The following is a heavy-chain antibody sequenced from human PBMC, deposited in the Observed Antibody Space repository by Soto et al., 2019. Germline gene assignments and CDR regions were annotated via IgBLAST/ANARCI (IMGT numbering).Heavy chain of an antibody. Sequence: EVQLLESGGGLVQPGGSLRLSCAASGFTFSSYAMSWVRQAPGKGLELVSAISGSGGSTYYEDSAKGRFTIYRDNTKNTLYLQMNSLRAEDTAVYYCAKAGGVVFLWFGEFGVGFDYWGQGTLVTVSS. V-gene: IGHV3-23*01. CDR1: GFTFSSYA. CDR3: AKAGGVVFLWFGEFGVGFDY. CDR2: ISGSGGST. D-gene: IGHD3-10*01. J-gene: IGHJ4*02.